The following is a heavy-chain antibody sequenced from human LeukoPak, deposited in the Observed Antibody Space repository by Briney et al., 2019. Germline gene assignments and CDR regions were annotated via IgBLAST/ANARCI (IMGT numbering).Heavy chain of an antibody. J-gene: IGHJ4*02. CDR2: INHSGST. CDR3: ARGPRGALVR. Sequence: SETLSLTCAVYGGSFSGYYWSWIRQPPGKGLEWIGEINHSGSTNYNPPLKSRVTISVDTSKNQFSLKLSSVTAADTAVYYCARGPRGALVRWGQGTLVTVSS. CDR1: GGSFSGYY. D-gene: IGHD3-10*01. V-gene: IGHV4-34*01.